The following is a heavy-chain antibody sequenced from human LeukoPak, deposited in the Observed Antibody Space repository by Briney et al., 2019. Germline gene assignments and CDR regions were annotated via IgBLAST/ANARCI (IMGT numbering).Heavy chain of an antibody. J-gene: IGHJ3*02. CDR1: GYTFTSYY. CDR2: INPSGGST. V-gene: IGHV1-46*01. D-gene: IGHD3-3*01. Sequence: ASVKVSCKASGYTFTSYYMHWVRQAPGQGLEWMGIINPSGGSTSYAQKFQGRVTMTRDMSTSTVYMELSSLRSEDTAVYYCARCSQTYYDFWSGYHLDAFDIWGQGTMVTVSS. CDR3: ARCSQTYYDFWSGYHLDAFDI.